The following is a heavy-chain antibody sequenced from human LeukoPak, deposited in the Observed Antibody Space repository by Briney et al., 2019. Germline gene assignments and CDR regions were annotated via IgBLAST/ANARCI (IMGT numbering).Heavy chain of an antibody. J-gene: IGHJ4*02. CDR2: ISSSGGTT. V-gene: IGHV3-23*01. CDR1: GFTFSSYA. D-gene: IGHD1-26*01. CDR3: AKEDPGATFDY. Sequence: PGGSLRLSCAASGFTFSSYAMNWVRQAPGKGLEWVSGISSSGGTTYYADSVKGRFTISRDNSKNTLYLQMNSLRGEDTAVYYCAKEDPGATFDYWGQGTLVTVFS.